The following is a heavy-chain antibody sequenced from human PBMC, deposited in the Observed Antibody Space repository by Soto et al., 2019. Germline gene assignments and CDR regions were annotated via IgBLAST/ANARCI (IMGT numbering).Heavy chain of an antibody. J-gene: IGHJ6*03. D-gene: IGHD3-10*01. Sequence: QVQLVQSGAEVKKPGSSVKVSCKASGGTFSSYTISWVRQAPGQGLEWMGRIIPILGIANYAQKFQGRVTITPDKSTRTAYMELSSLRSEDTAVYYCARDTPNYYGSGSYYYYYYYSMDVWGKGTTVTVSS. CDR3: ARDTPNYYGSGSYYYYYYYSMDV. CDR2: IIPILGIA. V-gene: IGHV1-69*08. CDR1: GGTFSSYT.